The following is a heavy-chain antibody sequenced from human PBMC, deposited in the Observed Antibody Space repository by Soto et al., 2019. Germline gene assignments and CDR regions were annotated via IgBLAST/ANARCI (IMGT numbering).Heavy chain of an antibody. CDR3: ARDSGGGIYYYYYYMDV. Sequence: SVKVSCKASGGTFSSYAISWVRQAPGQGLEWMGGIIPIFGTANYAQKFQGRVTITADESTSTAYMELSSLRSEDTAVYYCARDSGGGIYYYYYYMDVWAKGPRSPSP. CDR1: GGTFSSYA. V-gene: IGHV1-69*13. D-gene: IGHD2-15*01. CDR2: IIPIFGTA. J-gene: IGHJ6*03.